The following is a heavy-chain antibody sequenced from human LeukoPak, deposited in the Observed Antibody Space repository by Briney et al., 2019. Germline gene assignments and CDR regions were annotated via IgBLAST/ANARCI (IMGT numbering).Heavy chain of an antibody. D-gene: IGHD2-15*01. CDR1: GFTFGSYA. CDR3: AGTGSSLHFDY. CDR2: IFGSGGSA. V-gene: IGHV3-23*01. Sequence: GGSLRLSCAASGFTFGSYAMYWVRQAPGKGLEWVSGIFGSGGSAHYADSVKGRFTISRDNAKNSLYLQMNSLRAEDTAVYYCAGTGSSLHFDYWGQGTLVTVSS. J-gene: IGHJ4*02.